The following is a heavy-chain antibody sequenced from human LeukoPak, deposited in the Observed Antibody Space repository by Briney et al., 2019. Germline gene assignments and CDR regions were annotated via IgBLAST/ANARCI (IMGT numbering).Heavy chain of an antibody. CDR1: GFTFSSYA. V-gene: IGHV3-23*01. Sequence: GGSLRLSCAASGFTFSSYAMTWVRQAPGKGLEWVSAISGSGGSTYYADSVKGRFTISRDNAKNSLYLQMNSLRAEDTAVYYCARGADGVSSNSRGSFDPWGQGTLVTVSS. CDR3: ARGADGVSSNSRGSFDP. J-gene: IGHJ5*02. D-gene: IGHD2-15*01. CDR2: ISGSGGST.